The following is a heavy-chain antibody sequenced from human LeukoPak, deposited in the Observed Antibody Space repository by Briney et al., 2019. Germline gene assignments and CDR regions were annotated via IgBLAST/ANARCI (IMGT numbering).Heavy chain of an antibody. CDR3: AKDLSGDFDAFDI. CDR1: GFTFSSYA. J-gene: IGHJ3*02. V-gene: IGHV3-23*01. Sequence: GGSLRLSCEASGFTFSSYAMIWVRQAPGKGLEWVSAISGSGGSTYYADSVKGRFTISRDNSKNTLYLQMNSLRAEDTAVYYCAKDLSGDFDAFDIWGQGTMVTVSS. CDR2: ISGSGGST. D-gene: IGHD3-10*02.